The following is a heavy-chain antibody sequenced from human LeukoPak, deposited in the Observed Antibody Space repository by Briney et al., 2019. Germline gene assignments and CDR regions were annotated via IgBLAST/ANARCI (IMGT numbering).Heavy chain of an antibody. J-gene: IGHJ3*02. CDR3: ARIAAADPVAFDI. D-gene: IGHD6-13*01. CDR1: GGSFSGYY. Sequence: PSETLSLTCAVYGGSFSGYYWSWIRQPPGKGLEWIGEINHSGSTNYNPSLKSRVTILVDTSKNQFSLELSSVTAADTAVYYCARIAAADPVAFDIWGQGTMVTVSS. CDR2: INHSGST. V-gene: IGHV4-34*01.